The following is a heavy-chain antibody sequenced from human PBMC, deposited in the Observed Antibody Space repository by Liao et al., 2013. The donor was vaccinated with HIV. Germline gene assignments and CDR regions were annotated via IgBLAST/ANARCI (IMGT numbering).Heavy chain of an antibody. J-gene: IGHJ3*01. CDR2: AYYIGTT. CDR3: AFGGGNNDAFDF. CDR1: GRSITGFY. Sequence: QVHLQESGPGLVKPSETLALTCTVSGRSITGFYWSWIRQPPGKGLEWIGYAYYIGTTTYNPALESRVAISVDTSRNQFSLNLNSVTPADTAVYYCAFGGGNNDAFDFWGQGTMVTVSS. D-gene: IGHD3-3*01. V-gene: IGHV4-59*01.